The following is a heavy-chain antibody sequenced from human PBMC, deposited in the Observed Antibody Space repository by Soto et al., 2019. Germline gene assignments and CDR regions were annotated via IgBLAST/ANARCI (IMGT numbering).Heavy chain of an antibody. V-gene: IGHV3-30-3*01. J-gene: IGHJ4*02. CDR2: ISYDGSNK. D-gene: IGHD1-26*01. CDR1: GFTFSSYA. Sequence: GGSLRLSCAASGFTFSSYAMHWVRQAPGKGLEWVAVISYDGSNKYYADSVKGRFTISRDNSRNTLYLQMNSLRAEDTAVYYCARVPGATVGATSRFDYWGQGTLVTVSS. CDR3: ARVPGATVGATSRFDY.